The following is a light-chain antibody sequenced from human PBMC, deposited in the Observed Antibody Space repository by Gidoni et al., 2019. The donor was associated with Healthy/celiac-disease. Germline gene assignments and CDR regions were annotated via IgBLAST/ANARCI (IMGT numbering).Light chain of an antibody. CDR2: SNN. CDR1: SSNIGSNP. V-gene: IGLV1-44*01. J-gene: IGLJ2*01. CDR3: AAWDDSLNGVV. Sequence: QSVLTQPPSASGTPGQKVTISCSGSSSNIGSNPVNWYQQPPGTAPKLLIYSNNQRPSGVPDRFSGSRSGTSASLAISGLQSEDEADSYCAAWDDSLNGVVFGGGTKLTVL.